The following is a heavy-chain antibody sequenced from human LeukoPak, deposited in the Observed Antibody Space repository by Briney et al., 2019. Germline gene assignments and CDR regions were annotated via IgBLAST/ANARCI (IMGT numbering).Heavy chain of an antibody. J-gene: IGHJ4*02. Sequence: ASVKVSCKTSGYTFTSYYMHWVRQAPGQGLDWMGIINPSGGSTSYAQKFQGRVTMTRDTSTSTVYMELSSLRSEATAVYYCARDWGSERDLLTGYYIYWGQGTLVTVSS. V-gene: IGHV1-46*01. CDR1: GYTFTSYY. D-gene: IGHD3-9*01. CDR3: ARDWGSERDLLTGYYIY. CDR2: INPSGGST.